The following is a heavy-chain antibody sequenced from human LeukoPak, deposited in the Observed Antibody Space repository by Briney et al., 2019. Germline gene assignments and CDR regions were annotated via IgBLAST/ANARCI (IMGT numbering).Heavy chain of an antibody. Sequence: ASVKVSCKVSGYTLTELSMHWVRQAPGQGLEWMGWISAYNGNTNYAQKLQGRVTMTTDTSTSTAYMELSSLRSEDTAVYYCARAAPYGSGSYQFDYWGQGTLVTVST. D-gene: IGHD3-10*01. V-gene: IGHV1-18*01. CDR3: ARAAPYGSGSYQFDY. J-gene: IGHJ4*02. CDR1: GYTLTELS. CDR2: ISAYNGNT.